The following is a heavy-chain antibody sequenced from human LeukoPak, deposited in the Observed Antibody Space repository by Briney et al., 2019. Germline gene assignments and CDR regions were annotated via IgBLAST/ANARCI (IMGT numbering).Heavy chain of an antibody. CDR1: GYTFTGYY. CDR3: ARAIVGALQRYYYYYMDV. V-gene: IGHV1-18*04. J-gene: IGHJ6*03. CDR2: ISAYNGNT. D-gene: IGHD1-26*01. Sequence: GASVKVSCKASGYTFTGYYMHWVRQAPGQGLEWMGWISAYNGNTNYAQKLQGRVTMTTDTSTSTAYMELRSLRSDDTAVYYCARAIVGALQRYYYYYMDVWGKGTTVTISS.